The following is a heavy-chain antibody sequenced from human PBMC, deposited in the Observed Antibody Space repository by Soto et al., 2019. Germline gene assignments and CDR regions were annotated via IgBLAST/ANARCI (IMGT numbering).Heavy chain of an antibody. Sequence: EVQLLESGGGLVQPGGSLRLSCAASGFTFSSYAMSWVRQAPGKGLEWVSAISGSGGSTYYADSVKGRFTISRDNSKNTLYLQMNSLRAEDTAVYYCAKIYGDYFSLYYYVMDVWGQGTTVTVSS. V-gene: IGHV3-23*01. J-gene: IGHJ6*02. CDR2: ISGSGGST. D-gene: IGHD4-17*01. CDR1: GFTFSSYA. CDR3: AKIYGDYFSLYYYVMDV.